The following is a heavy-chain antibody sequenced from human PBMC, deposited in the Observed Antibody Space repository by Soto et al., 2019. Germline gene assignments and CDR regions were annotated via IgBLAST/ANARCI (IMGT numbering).Heavy chain of an antibody. V-gene: IGHV1-69*02. CDR3: ATKEVTQRAFDI. Sequence: QVQLVQSGAEVKKPGSSVKVSCKASGGTFSSYTISWVRQAPGQGLEWMGRIIPILGIANYAQKFQGRVTITADKSTSTAYMELSSLSSEDTAVYYCATKEVTQRAFDIWGQGTMVTVSS. J-gene: IGHJ3*02. CDR1: GGTFSSYT. CDR2: IIPILGIA. D-gene: IGHD2-21*02.